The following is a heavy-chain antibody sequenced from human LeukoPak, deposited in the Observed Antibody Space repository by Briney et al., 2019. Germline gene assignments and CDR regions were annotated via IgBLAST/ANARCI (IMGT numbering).Heavy chain of an antibody. J-gene: IGHJ4*02. CDR2: IIPIFGTA. D-gene: IGHD5-18*01. CDR1: GGTFSSYA. V-gene: IGHV1-69*06. Sequence: ASVKVSCRASGGTFSSYAISWVRQAPGQGLEWMGGIIPIFGTANYAQKFQGRVTITADKSTSTAYMELSSLRADDTAVYYCAKDPLWSGYNYGYQWGQGTLVTVSS. CDR3: AKDPLWSGYNYGYQ.